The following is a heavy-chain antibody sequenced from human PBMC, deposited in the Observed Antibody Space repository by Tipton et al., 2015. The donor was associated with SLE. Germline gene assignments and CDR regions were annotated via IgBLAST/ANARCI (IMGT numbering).Heavy chain of an antibody. D-gene: IGHD5-12*01. CDR3: ASRLKYSGYDYRYFRRTQFDY. Sequence: LRLSCTVSGGSISSYYWTWIRQPPGKGLEWIGYIYYSGSTNYNPSLKSRVTISVDTSKNQFSLKLTSVTAADTAVYYCASRLKYSGYDYRYFRRTQFDYWGQGTLVTVSS. CDR2: IYYSGST. J-gene: IGHJ4*02. CDR1: GGSISSYY. V-gene: IGHV4-59*08.